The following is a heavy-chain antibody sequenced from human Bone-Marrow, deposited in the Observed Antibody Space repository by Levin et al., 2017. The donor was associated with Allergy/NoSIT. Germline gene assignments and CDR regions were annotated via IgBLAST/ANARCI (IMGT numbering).Heavy chain of an antibody. CDR2: INPSGGST. J-gene: IGHJ5*02. CDR1: GYTFTSYY. D-gene: IGHD3-3*02. CDR3: ARDRSIFGVAQNWFDP. V-gene: IGHV1-46*01. Sequence: ASVKVSCKASGYTFTSYYMHWVRQAPGQGLEWMGIINPSGGSTSYAQKFQGRVTMTRDTSTSTVYMELSSLRSEDTAVYYCARDRSIFGVAQNWFDPWGQGTLVTVSS.